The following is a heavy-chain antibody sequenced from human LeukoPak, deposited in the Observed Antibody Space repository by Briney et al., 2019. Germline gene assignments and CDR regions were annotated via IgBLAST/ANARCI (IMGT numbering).Heavy chain of an antibody. D-gene: IGHD3-22*01. CDR2: INPSGGST. J-gene: IGHJ3*02. Sequence: ASVKVSCKASGYTFTGYYMHWVRQAPGQGLEWMGIINPSGGSTSYAQKFQGRVTMTRDMSTSTVYMELSSLRSEDTAVYYCARDAAERITMIVVVNRGGGDDAFDIWGQGTMVTVSS. CDR1: GYTFTGYY. V-gene: IGHV1-46*01. CDR3: ARDAAERITMIVVVNRGGGDDAFDI.